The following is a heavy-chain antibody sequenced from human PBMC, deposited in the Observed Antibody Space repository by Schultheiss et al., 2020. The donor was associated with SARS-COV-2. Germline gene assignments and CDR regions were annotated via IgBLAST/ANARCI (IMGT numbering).Heavy chain of an antibody. D-gene: IGHD3-16*02. Sequence: GGSLRLSCAASGFTFSSYGMHWVRQAPGKGLEWVAVISYDGSNKYYADSVKGRFTISRDNSKNTLYLQMNSLRAEDTAVYYCATLWGGNYDYVWGSYRSTPPDAFDIWGQGTMVTVSS. J-gene: IGHJ3*02. CDR3: ATLWGGNYDYVWGSYRSTPPDAFDI. CDR2: ISYDGSNK. V-gene: IGHV3-30*03. CDR1: GFTFSSYG.